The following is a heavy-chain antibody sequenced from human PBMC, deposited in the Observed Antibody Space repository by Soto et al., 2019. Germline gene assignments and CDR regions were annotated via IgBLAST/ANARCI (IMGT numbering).Heavy chain of an antibody. CDR3: ARGVGSHYDSYLAFDI. Sequence: SETLSLTCAVSGYSISSGYYWGWIRQPPGKGLEWIGSIYHSGSTYYNPSLKSRVTISVDTSKNQFSLKLSSVTAADTAVYYCARGVGSHYDSYLAFDIWGQGTIVTVS. V-gene: IGHV4-38-2*01. J-gene: IGHJ3*02. D-gene: IGHD3-22*01. CDR1: GYSISSGYY. CDR2: IYHSGST.